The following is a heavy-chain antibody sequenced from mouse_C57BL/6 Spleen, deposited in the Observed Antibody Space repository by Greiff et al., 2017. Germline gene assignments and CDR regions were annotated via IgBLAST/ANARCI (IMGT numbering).Heavy chain of an antibody. CDR1: GYTFTSYW. V-gene: IGHV1-53*01. CDR3: ARQGDGYYEAWFAY. D-gene: IGHD2-3*01. Sequence: VQLQESGTELVKPGASVKLSCKASGYTFTSYWMHWVKQRPGQGLEWIGNINPSNGGTNYNEKFKSKATLTVDKSSSTAYMQLSSLTSEDSAVYYCARQGDGYYEAWFAYWGQGTLVTVSA. J-gene: IGHJ3*01. CDR2: INPSNGGT.